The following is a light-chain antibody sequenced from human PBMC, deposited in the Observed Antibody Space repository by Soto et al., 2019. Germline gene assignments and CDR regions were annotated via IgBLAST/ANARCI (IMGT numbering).Light chain of an antibody. V-gene: IGKV1-5*03. CDR1: QSISGW. CDR3: QHYNSYSPT. Sequence: DIQMTQTPSTLSASVGDRVTITCRASQSISGWLAWYQQKAGKAPNLLIYKASRLESGVPSRFSGSGSETEFTLTISCLQPGDSATYYCQHYNSYSPTFGQGTKVDIK. CDR2: KAS. J-gene: IGKJ1*01.